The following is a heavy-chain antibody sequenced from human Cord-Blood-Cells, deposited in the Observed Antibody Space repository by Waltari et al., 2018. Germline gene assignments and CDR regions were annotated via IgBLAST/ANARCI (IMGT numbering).Heavy chain of an antibody. J-gene: IGHJ3*02. CDR2: INPNSG. Sequence: QVQLVQSGAEVKKPGASVKVSCKASGYTFTCYYMHWVRQAPGQGLEWMGGINPNSGDTSISTAYMELSRLRSDDTAVYYCARTGRDYAFDIWGQGTMVTVSS. V-gene: IGHV1-2*02. D-gene: IGHD3-10*01. CDR3: ARTGRDYAFDI. CDR1: GYTFTCYY.